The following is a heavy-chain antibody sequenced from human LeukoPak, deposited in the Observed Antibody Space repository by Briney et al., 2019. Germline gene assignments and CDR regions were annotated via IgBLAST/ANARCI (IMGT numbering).Heavy chain of an antibody. CDR2: IYYSGST. V-gene: IGHV4-39*01. Sequence: PSETLSLTCTVSGGSISSSSYYWGWIRQPPGKGLEWVGSIYYSGSTYYNPPLKSRVTISVDTSKNQFSLKLSSVTAADTAVYYCARPIAAAGRGYWFDPWGQGTLVTVSS. J-gene: IGHJ5*02. CDR3: ARPIAAAGRGYWFDP. D-gene: IGHD6-13*01. CDR1: GGSISSSSYY.